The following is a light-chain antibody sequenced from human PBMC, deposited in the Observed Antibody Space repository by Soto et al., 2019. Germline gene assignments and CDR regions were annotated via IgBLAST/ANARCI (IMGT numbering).Light chain of an antibody. CDR3: QQFNSYPL. CDR1: QGISSA. Sequence: AIQLTQSPSSLSASVGDRVTITCRASQGISSALAWYQQKPGKAPKLLIYDASSLESRVPSRFSGSGSGTDFTLTISSLQPEDFATYYCQQFNSYPLFGGGTKVDIK. J-gene: IGKJ4*01. CDR2: DAS. V-gene: IGKV1-13*02.